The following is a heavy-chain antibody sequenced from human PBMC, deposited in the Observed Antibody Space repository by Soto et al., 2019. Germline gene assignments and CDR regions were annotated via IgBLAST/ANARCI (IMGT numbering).Heavy chain of an antibody. J-gene: IGHJ4*02. D-gene: IGHD2-2*01. Sequence: QVQLVQSGAEVKKPGASVKVSCKASGYTFTSYGISWVRQAPGQGLEWMGWISAYNCNTNYAQKLQGRVTMTTDTSTSTGDMELRSLRSDDTAVYYCARDEGDCSSTSCSFDYCGQGTLVTVSS. CDR2: ISAYNCNT. CDR3: ARDEGDCSSTSCSFDY. CDR1: GYTFTSYG. V-gene: IGHV1-18*01.